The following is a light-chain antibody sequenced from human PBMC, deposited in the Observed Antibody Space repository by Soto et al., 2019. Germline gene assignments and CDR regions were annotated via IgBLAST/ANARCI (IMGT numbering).Light chain of an antibody. Sequence: DIQMTQSPSSLSASVGDIVTITCRASQDISNYLNWYQQKPGKAPKLLIYDASNLETGVPSRFSGSGSGTDFTFTISSLQPEDIATYYCQQYDNLPSLTFGGGTKVEIK. V-gene: IGKV1-33*01. J-gene: IGKJ4*01. CDR1: QDISNY. CDR2: DAS. CDR3: QQYDNLPSLT.